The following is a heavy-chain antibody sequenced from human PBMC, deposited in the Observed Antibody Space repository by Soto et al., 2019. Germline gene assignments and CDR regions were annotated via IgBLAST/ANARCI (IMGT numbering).Heavy chain of an antibody. Sequence: VGSLRLSCAASGFTFSSYSMNWVRQAPGKGLEWVSSISSSSGHIYYADSLKGRFTISRDNAKNSLYLQMNSLRAEDTAVYYCTRHWLATREFDYWGQGTLVTVSS. CDR1: GFTFSSYS. D-gene: IGHD1-26*01. V-gene: IGHV3-21*01. CDR3: TRHWLATREFDY. J-gene: IGHJ4*02. CDR2: ISSSSGHI.